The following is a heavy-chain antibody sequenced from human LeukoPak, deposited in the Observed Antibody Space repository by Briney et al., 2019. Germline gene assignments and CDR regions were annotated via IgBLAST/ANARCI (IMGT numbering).Heavy chain of an antibody. CDR2: INPSGGST. Sequence: ASVKVSCKASGYTFTNYYMHWVRQAPGQGLEWMGIINPSGGSTSYARKLQGRVTMTRDTSTSTVYMELSSLRSEDTAVYYCARFSDGGGGYFDYWGQGTLVTVSS. CDR1: GYTFTNYY. V-gene: IGHV1-46*04. CDR3: ARFSDGGGGYFDY. D-gene: IGHD5-24*01. J-gene: IGHJ4*02.